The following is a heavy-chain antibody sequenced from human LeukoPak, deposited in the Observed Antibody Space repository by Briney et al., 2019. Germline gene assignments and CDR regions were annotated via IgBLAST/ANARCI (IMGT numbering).Heavy chain of an antibody. V-gene: IGHV3-64*01. J-gene: IGHJ3*02. CDR3: AKAQNPLPLYAFDI. Sequence: PGGSLRLSCAASGFTFRSYAMHWVRQAPGKGLEYVSAITTNGGRTYYANSVKGRFTISRDNSKNMLHLQMGSLRAEDTAVYYCAKAQNPLPLYAFDIWAKGKMATVFS. CDR1: GFTFRSYA. CDR2: ITTNGGRT.